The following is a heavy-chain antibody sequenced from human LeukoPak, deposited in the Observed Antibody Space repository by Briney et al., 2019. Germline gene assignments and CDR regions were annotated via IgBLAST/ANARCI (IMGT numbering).Heavy chain of an antibody. CDR3: ARVRTTDYFDY. D-gene: IGHD4-17*01. CDR1: GFTLSTYW. J-gene: IGHJ4*02. CDR2: INPDGSGK. Sequence: GGSLRLSCEASGFTLSTYWMNWVRQVPGKGLDWVANINPDGSGKRYVDSVKGRFTISRDSAKNSLFLQMNSLRADDTAVYYCARVRTTDYFDYWGQGTLVTVSS. V-gene: IGHV3-7*03.